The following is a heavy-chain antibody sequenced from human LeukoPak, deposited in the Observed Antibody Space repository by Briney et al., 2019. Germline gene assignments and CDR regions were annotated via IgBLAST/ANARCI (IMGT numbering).Heavy chain of an antibody. J-gene: IGHJ4*02. CDR2: ISSSSSYI. V-gene: IGHV3-21*01. CDR1: GFTFSSYS. D-gene: IGHD2-2*02. CDR3: ARDRVVPAAIPIDY. Sequence: GGSLRLSCAASGFTFSSYSMNWVRQAPGKGLEWVSSISSSSSYIYYADSVKGRLTISRDNAKNSLYLQMNSLRAEDTAVYYCARDRVVPAAIPIDYWGQGTLVTVSS.